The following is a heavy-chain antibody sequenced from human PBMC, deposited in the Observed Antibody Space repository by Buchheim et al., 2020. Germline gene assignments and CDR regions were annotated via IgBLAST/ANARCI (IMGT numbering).Heavy chain of an antibody. J-gene: IGHJ4*02. CDR3: AKTGAQGYLEY. V-gene: IGHV4-4*02. CDR2: IYQSGTT. D-gene: IGHD6-13*01. CDR1: GASISSRNW. Sequence: QVQLQESGPGLVKPSGTLSLTCSVSGASISSRNWWTWVRQSPGKRLEWIGEIYQSGTTNYNPSLKSRVTISMDKSKNQFSLKVNSVTAADTAVFYCAKTGAQGYLEYWGQG.